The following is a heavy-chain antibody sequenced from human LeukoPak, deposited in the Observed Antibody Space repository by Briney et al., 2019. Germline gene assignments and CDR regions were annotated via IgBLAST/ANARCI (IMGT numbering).Heavy chain of an antibody. CDR1: GGSITSYY. V-gene: IGHV4-4*09. CDR2: FYSSGTT. J-gene: IGHJ5*02. D-gene: IGHD3-10*01. Sequence: PSETLSLTCSVSGGSITSYYWNWVRQPPGKGLEWIGCFYSSGTTNYNPSLKSRVSMSLDTSKNQLSLKLDSVTAADTAVYYCARLQMVRGARGWSDPWGQGTLVTVSS. CDR3: ARLQMVRGARGWSDP.